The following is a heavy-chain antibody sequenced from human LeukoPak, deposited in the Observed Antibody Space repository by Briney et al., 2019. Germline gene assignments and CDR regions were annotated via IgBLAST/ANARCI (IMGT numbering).Heavy chain of an antibody. Sequence: SETLSLTCAVSGGSISSSNWWSWVRQPPGKGLEWIGEIYHSGSTNYNPSLKGRVTISVDTSKNQFSLKLSSVTAADTAVYYCARLPTVTFFDYWGQGTLVTVSS. V-gene: IGHV4-4*02. J-gene: IGHJ4*02. D-gene: IGHD4-17*01. CDR2: IYHSGST. CDR3: ARLPTVTFFDY. CDR1: GGSISSSNW.